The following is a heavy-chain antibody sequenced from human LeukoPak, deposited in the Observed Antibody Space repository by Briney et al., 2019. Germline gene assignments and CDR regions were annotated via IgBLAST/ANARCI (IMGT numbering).Heavy chain of an antibody. J-gene: IGHJ4*02. CDR1: GYTFTNYH. D-gene: IGHD2-21*02. V-gene: IGHV1-8*03. CDR3: ARPTSFTASGYDY. Sequence: ASVKVSCKASGYTFTNYHINWVRQATGQGLEWMGWMNPNNDDSGYAQEFQGRVTITRDTSIGTSYMDLRMLRSDDTAVYFCARPTSFTASGYDYWGQGTLVTVSS. CDR2: MNPNNDDS.